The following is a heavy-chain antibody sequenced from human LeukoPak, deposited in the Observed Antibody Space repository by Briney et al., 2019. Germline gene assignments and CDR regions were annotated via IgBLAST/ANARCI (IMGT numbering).Heavy chain of an antibody. CDR2: INPNSGGT. CDR1: GYTFTGYY. J-gene: IGHJ4*02. V-gene: IGHV1-2*02. D-gene: IGHD6-13*01. Sequence: ASVKVSCKASGYTFTGYYMHWVRQAPGQGLEWMGWINPNSGGTSYAQKFQGRVTMTRDTSISTAYMELSRLRSDDTAVYYCATGSSSWYGNFDYWGQGTLVTVSS. CDR3: ATGSSSWYGNFDY.